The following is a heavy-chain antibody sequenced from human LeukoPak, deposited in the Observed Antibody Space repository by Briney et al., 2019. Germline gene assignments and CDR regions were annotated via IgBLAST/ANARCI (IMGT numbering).Heavy chain of an antibody. D-gene: IGHD3-10*01. J-gene: IGHJ4*02. V-gene: IGHV1-2*02. CDR2: INPSGGST. CDR3: ARSPEDVLLWFGEMLFDY. Sequence: ASVKVSCKASGYTFTSYYMHWVRQAPGQGLEWMGIINPSGGSTNYAQKFQGRVTMTRDTSISTAYMELSRLGSDDTAVYYCARSPEDVLLWFGEMLFDYWGQGTLVTVSS. CDR1: GYTFTSYY.